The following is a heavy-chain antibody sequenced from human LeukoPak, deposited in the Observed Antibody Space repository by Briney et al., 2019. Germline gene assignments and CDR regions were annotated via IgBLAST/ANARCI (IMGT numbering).Heavy chain of an antibody. CDR3: ATPIRYMTGTTSYYFDY. J-gene: IGHJ4*02. Sequence: ASVKVSCKASGYTFTSYDINWVRLATGQGLEWMGWMNPNSGNTGYAQKFQGRVTMTRNTSISTAYMELSSLRSEDTAVYYCATPIRYMTGTTSYYFDYWGQGTLVTVSS. CDR1: GYTFTSYD. CDR2: MNPNSGNT. V-gene: IGHV1-8*01. D-gene: IGHD1-7*01.